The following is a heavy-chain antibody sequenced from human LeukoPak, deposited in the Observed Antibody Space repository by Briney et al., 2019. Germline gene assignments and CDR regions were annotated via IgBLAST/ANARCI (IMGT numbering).Heavy chain of an antibody. J-gene: IGHJ6*03. CDR2: MNPNSGNT. V-gene: IGHV1-8*03. Sequence: ASVEVSCKASGYTFTSHGISWVRQAPGQGLEWMGWMNPNSGNTGYAQKFQGRVTITRNTSISTAYMELSSLRSEDTAVYYCARGDYYYYYMDVWGNGTTVTVSS. CDR1: GYTFTSHG. CDR3: ARGDYYYYYMDV.